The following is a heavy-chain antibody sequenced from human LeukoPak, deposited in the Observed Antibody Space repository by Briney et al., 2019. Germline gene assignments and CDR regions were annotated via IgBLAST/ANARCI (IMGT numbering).Heavy chain of an antibody. CDR3: ARGRERYCSGGSCYLFDY. Sequence: SQTLSLTCAISGDSVSSNSAAWNWIRQSPSRGPEWLGRTYYRSKWYNDYAVSVKSRITINPDTSKNQFSLQLNSVTPEDTAVYYCARGRERYCSGGSCYLFDYWGQGTLVTVSS. CDR2: TYYRSKWYN. CDR1: GDSVSSNSAA. D-gene: IGHD2-15*01. J-gene: IGHJ4*02. V-gene: IGHV6-1*01.